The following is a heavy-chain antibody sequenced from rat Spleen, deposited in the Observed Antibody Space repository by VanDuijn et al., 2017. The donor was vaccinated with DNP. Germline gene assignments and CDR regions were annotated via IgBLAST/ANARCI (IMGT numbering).Heavy chain of an antibody. CDR1: GFTFNDYN. Sequence: EVQLVESGGGLVQPGRSLKLSCAVSGFTFNDYNMAWVRQAPKKGLEWVTTIIYDGSRTFYRDSVKGRFTISRDNARNTLYLQMDSLGSEDTATYYCTRRDSSLLLHGFFDYWGQGVMVTVSS. CDR3: TRRDSSLLLHGFFDY. CDR2: IIYDGSRT. D-gene: IGHD1-1*01. J-gene: IGHJ2*01. V-gene: IGHV5S10*01.